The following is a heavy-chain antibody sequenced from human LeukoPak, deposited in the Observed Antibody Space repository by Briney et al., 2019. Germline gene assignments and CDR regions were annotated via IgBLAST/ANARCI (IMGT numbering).Heavy chain of an antibody. CDR3: AKVKGGYDILTGYWYFDY. CDR2: ISGSGGST. J-gene: IGHJ4*02. D-gene: IGHD3-9*01. V-gene: IGHV3-23*01. Sequence: GGSLRLSCAASGFTFSSYAMSWVRQAPGKGLEWVSAISGSGGSTYYADSVKGRFTISRDNSKNTLYLQMNSLRAEDTAVYYCAKVKGGYDILTGYWYFDYWGQGTLVTVSS. CDR1: GFTFSSYA.